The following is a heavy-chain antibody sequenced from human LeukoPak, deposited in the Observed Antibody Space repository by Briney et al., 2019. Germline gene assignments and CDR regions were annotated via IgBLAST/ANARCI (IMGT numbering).Heavy chain of an antibody. CDR3: ARGGFVDRYYYGSGAVDY. CDR1: GYTFTSYD. J-gene: IGHJ4*02. V-gene: IGHV1-8*01. D-gene: IGHD3-10*01. CDR2: MNPNSGNT. Sequence: ASVKVSCRASGYTFTSYDINWVRQATGQGLEWMGWMNPNSGNTGYAQKFQGRVTMTRNTSISTAYMELSSLRSEDTAVYYCARGGFVDRYYYGSGAVDYWGQGTLVTVSS.